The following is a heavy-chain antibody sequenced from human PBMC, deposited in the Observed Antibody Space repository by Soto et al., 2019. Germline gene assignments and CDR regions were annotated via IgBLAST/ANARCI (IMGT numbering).Heavy chain of an antibody. Sequence: GGSLRLSCAASGFTFSSYAMHWVRQAPGKGLEWVAVISYDGSNKYYADSVKGRFTISRDNSKNTLYLQMNSLRAEDTAVYYCATSPHSSSWYGYFQHWGQGTLVTVS. D-gene: IGHD6-13*01. CDR1: GFTFSSYA. CDR3: ATSPHSSSWYGYFQH. V-gene: IGHV3-30-3*01. CDR2: ISYDGSNK. J-gene: IGHJ1*01.